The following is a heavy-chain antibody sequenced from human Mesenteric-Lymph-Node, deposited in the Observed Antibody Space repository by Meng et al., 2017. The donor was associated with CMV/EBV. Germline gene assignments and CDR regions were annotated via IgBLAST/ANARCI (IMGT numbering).Heavy chain of an antibody. J-gene: IGHJ4*02. CDR1: GFSFRGYP. D-gene: IGHD6-25*01. CDR3: AKVAAAATLYYFDS. V-gene: IGHV3-23*01. CDR2: ISGSAGST. Sequence: GESLKISCAASGFSFRGYPMSWVRQTPGKGLEWVSTISGSAGSTHYADSVKGLFTISRDNSKSTLYLQMNNLRAEDTAIYYCAKVAAAATLYYFDSWGQGTLVTVSS.